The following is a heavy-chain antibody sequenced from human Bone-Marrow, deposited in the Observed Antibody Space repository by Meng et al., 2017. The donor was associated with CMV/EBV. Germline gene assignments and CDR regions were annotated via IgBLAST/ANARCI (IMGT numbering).Heavy chain of an antibody. V-gene: IGHV3-30*02. CDR1: GFTFSKWE. Sequence: GESLKISCVASGFTFSKWEMNWVRQAPGKGLEWVAFMRYGGDDIYYRDSVRGRFTVSRDNSKNTLYLQMDSLRPGDTALYYCAKDYTNTWSNYFDSWGRGTLVTVSS. D-gene: IGHD6-13*01. CDR2: MRYGGDDI. CDR3: AKDYTNTWSNYFDS. J-gene: IGHJ4*02.